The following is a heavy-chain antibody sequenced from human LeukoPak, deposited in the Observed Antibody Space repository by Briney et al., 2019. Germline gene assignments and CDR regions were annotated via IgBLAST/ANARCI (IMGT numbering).Heavy chain of an antibody. CDR1: GFTFSRHG. CDR2: TSPSGDIK. V-gene: IGHV3-23*01. Sequence: GGSLRLSCVASGFTFSRHGMNWVRQAPGKGLEWVSGTSPSGDIKYYVDSVKGRFTISRDNSKSTLYIQMNSLRAEDTAVYYCARAKPKNMVRGLIMRRESRYYFDYWGQGTLVTVSS. J-gene: IGHJ4*02. CDR3: ARAKPKNMVRGLIMRRESRYYFDY. D-gene: IGHD3-10*01.